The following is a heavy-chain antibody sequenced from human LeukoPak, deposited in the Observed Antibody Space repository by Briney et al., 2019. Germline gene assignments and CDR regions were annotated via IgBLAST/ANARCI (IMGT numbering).Heavy chain of an antibody. CDR3: ARGGIAVAGKRGQIDY. Sequence: ASVKVSCKASGYTFTGYYMHWVRQAPGQGLEWMGWINPNSGGTNYAQKFQGRVTMTRDTSISTAYMELSRLRSDDTAVCYCARGGIAVAGKRGQIDYWGQGTLVTVSS. CDR2: INPNSGGT. D-gene: IGHD6-19*01. J-gene: IGHJ4*02. CDR1: GYTFTGYY. V-gene: IGHV1-2*02.